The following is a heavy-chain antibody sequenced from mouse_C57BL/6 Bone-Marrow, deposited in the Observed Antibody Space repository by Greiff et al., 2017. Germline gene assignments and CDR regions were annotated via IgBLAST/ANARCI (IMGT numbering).Heavy chain of an antibody. CDR3: AGLYYDYDAYAMDY. V-gene: IGHV1-63*01. D-gene: IGHD2-4*01. CDR2: IYPGGGYT. J-gene: IGHJ4*01. Sequence: QVQLQQSGAELVRPGTSVKMSCKASGYTFTNYWIGWAKQRPGHGLEWIGDIYPGGGYTNYNEKFKGKATLTADKSSSTAYMQFSSLTSEDSAIYYCAGLYYDYDAYAMDYWGQGTSVTVSS. CDR1: GYTFTNYW.